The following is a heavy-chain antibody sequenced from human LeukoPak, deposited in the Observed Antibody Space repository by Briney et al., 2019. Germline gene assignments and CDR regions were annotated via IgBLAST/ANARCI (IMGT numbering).Heavy chain of an antibody. CDR3: ARVRSPYCSGGSCFNFDY. D-gene: IGHD2-15*01. CDR2: ISSSSSYI. V-gene: IGHV3-21*01. J-gene: IGHJ4*02. CDR1: GFTFSSYS. Sequence: GGSLRLSCAASGFTFSSYSMNWVRQAPGKGLEWVSSISSSSSYIYYADSVKGRFTISRDNAKNSLYLQMNSLRAEDTAVYYCARVRSPYCSGGSCFNFDYWGQGTLVTVSS.